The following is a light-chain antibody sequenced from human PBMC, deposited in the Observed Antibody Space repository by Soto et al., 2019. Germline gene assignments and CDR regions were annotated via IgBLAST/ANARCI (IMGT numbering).Light chain of an antibody. Sequence: SYELTQPPSVSVAPGKRASITCGGNNIGSKSVHWYQQKPGQAPVLVISYDSDRHSGIPERFSGSNSGSTATLTISRVEAGDEADYYCQVWDSSSDHVVFGGGTKLTVL. CDR3: QVWDSSSDHVV. V-gene: IGLV3-21*04. CDR2: YDS. CDR1: NIGSKS. J-gene: IGLJ2*01.